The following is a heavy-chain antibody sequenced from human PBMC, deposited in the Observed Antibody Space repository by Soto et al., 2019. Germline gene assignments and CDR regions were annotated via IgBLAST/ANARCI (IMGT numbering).Heavy chain of an antibody. V-gene: IGHV1-3*01. Sequence: ASVKGSCKASGYTFTSYAMLWVRQAPGQRLEWMGWINAGNGNTKYSQKFQGRVTMTTDTSTSTAYMELRSLRSDDTAVYYCARVGSGYSYGRNFDYWGQGTLVTVSS. CDR1: GYTFTSYA. J-gene: IGHJ4*01. CDR2: INAGNGNT. D-gene: IGHD5-18*01. CDR3: ARVGSGYSYGRNFDY.